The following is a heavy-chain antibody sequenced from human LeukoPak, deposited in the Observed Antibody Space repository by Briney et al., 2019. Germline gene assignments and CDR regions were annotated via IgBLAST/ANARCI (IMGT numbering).Heavy chain of an antibody. Sequence: ASVKVSCKASGYTFTNYDINWVRQATGQGLEWMGWINLNSGYTGYAQKFQGRVTMTRNTSISTAYMDLSSLRSEDTAVYYCARGNRLYSSSWSSLAFDIWGQGTMVIVSS. CDR1: GYTFTNYD. J-gene: IGHJ3*02. V-gene: IGHV1-8*01. D-gene: IGHD6-13*01. CDR3: ARGNRLYSSSWSSLAFDI. CDR2: INLNSGYT.